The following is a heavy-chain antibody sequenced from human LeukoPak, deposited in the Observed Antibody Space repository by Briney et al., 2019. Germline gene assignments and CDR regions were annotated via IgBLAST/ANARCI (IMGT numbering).Heavy chain of an antibody. D-gene: IGHD2-2*01. CDR2: IIPIFGTA. J-gene: IGHJ5*02. CDR3: ARRVVPAANNWFDP. V-gene: IGHV1-69*05. CDR1: GGTFSSYA. Sequence: SVKVSCKASGGTFSSYAISWVRQAPGQGLEWMGGIIPIFGTANYAQKFQGRVTITTDESTSTAYMELSSLRSEDTAVYYCARRVVPAANNWFDPWGQGTLVTVSS.